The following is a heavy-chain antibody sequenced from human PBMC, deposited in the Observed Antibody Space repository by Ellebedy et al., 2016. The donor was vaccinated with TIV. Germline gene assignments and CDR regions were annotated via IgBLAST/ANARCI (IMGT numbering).Heavy chain of an antibody. Sequence: ASVKVSXXASGYTFTSYGIGWVRQAPGQGLEWMGWISAYNGNTNYAQKLQGRVTMTTDTSTSTAYMELRSLRSDDTAVYYCASPTPTYYYDSSGYSGGYYYGMDVWGQGTTVTVSS. CDR3: ASPTPTYYYDSSGYSGGYYYGMDV. J-gene: IGHJ6*02. CDR2: ISAYNGNT. V-gene: IGHV1-18*01. CDR1: GYTFTSYG. D-gene: IGHD3-22*01.